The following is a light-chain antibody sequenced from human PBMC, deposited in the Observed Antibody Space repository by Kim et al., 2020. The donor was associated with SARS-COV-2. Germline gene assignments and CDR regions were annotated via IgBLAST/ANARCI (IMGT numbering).Light chain of an antibody. Sequence: PGQTSTLPCSASQRIYTYLASYQQRPGQAPRLLVYDASNRATGVPDRFSGSGSGTDFTRTISSLEPEDFSTYYCQQRNSWPPAVTFGGGTKVDIK. CDR2: DAS. CDR1: QRIYTY. CDR3: QQRNSWPPAVT. J-gene: IGKJ4*01. V-gene: IGKV3-11*01.